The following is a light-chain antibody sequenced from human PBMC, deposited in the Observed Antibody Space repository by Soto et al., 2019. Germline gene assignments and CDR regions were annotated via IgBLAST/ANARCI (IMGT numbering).Light chain of an antibody. CDR2: KAS. CDR3: QHYNSYSGA. V-gene: IGKV1-5*03. Sequence: DIQMTQSPSSLSASVGDRVTITCRASQTISSWLAWYQQKPGKAPKLLIYKASTLKSGVPSRFSGSGSGTECTLTISSLQPDDVATYYCQHYNSYSGALGQGTKVDI. J-gene: IGKJ1*01. CDR1: QTISSW.